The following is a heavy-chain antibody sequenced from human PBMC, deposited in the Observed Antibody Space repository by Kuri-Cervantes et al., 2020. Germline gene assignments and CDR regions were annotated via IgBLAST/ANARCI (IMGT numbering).Heavy chain of an antibody. CDR1: GGSISSSNFD. Sequence: SETLSLTCTVSGGSISSSNFDWGWIRQPPGKGLEWIGIIYYNGNTQYNSSLKSRVTMSVDTSKNQFYLKLSSVTAADTAVYYCARDYDILTGYQNWYFDLWGRGTLVTVSS. CDR3: ARDYDILTGYQNWYFDL. J-gene: IGHJ2*01. D-gene: IGHD3-9*01. V-gene: IGHV4-39*07. CDR2: IYYNGNT.